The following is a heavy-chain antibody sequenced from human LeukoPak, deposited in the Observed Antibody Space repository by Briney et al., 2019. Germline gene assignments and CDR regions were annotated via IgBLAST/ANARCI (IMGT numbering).Heavy chain of an antibody. CDR3: ARGSLIEGNPDFGY. CDR2: IIPIFGTA. D-gene: IGHD4-23*01. J-gene: IGHJ4*02. V-gene: IGHV1-69*05. CDR1: GGTFSSYA. Sequence: SSVKVSCKASGGTFSSYAISWVRQAPGQGLEWMGRIIPIFGTANYAQKFQGRVTITTDESTSTAYMQLSSLRSEDTAVYYCARGSLIEGNPDFGYWGQGTLVTVSS.